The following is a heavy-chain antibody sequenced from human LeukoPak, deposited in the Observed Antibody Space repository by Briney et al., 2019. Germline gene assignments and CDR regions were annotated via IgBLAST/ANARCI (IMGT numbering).Heavy chain of an antibody. J-gene: IGHJ4*02. CDR3: ARDLYDFWSGYTFDY. CDR2: ISAYNGNT. Sequence: ASVKVSCKASGSTFTSYGISWVRQAPGQGLEWMGWISAYNGNTNYARKLQGRVTMTTDTSTSTAYMELRSLRSDDTAVYYCARDLYDFWSGYTFDYWGQGTLVTVSS. D-gene: IGHD3-3*01. CDR1: GSTFTSYG. V-gene: IGHV1-18*01.